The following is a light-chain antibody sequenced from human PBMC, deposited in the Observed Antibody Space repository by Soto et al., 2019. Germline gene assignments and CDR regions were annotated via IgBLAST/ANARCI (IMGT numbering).Light chain of an antibody. V-gene: IGLV2-14*03. CDR1: SSDVGGYDY. CDR3: AAFDDSLNGYV. Sequence: QSALTQPASVSGSPGQSITISCTGTSSDVGGYDYVSWYQQHPGKAPKVIIYDVNNRPSGVSSRFSGSKSGNTASLSISGLQAEDEADYYCAAFDDSLNGYVFGTGTKLTVL. J-gene: IGLJ1*01. CDR2: DVN.